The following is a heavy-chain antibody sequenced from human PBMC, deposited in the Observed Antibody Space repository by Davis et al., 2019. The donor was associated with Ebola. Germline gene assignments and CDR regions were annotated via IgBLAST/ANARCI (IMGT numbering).Heavy chain of an antibody. CDR2: INHSGST. CDR1: GGSFSGYY. D-gene: IGHD1-26*01. Sequence: SETLSLTCAVYGGSFSGYYWSWIRQPPGKGLEWIGEINHSGSTNYNPYLKTRVTISVDTSKNQFSLKLSSVTAADTAVYYCARPIGGATSWFDPWGQGTLVTVSS. J-gene: IGHJ5*02. V-gene: IGHV4-34*01. CDR3: ARPIGGATSWFDP.